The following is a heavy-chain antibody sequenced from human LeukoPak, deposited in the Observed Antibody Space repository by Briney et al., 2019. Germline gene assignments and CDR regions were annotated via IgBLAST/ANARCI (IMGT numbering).Heavy chain of an antibody. J-gene: IGHJ4*02. D-gene: IGHD3-10*01. Sequence: ASVKVSCKASGYTFTGYYMHWVRQAPGQGVEWMGWINPNSGGTNYAQKFQGRVTMTRDTSISTAYMELSRLRSDDTAVYYCARTITMVRGVIIKPFDYWGQGTLVTVSS. CDR2: INPNSGGT. V-gene: IGHV1-2*02. CDR1: GYTFTGYY. CDR3: ARTITMVRGVIIKPFDY.